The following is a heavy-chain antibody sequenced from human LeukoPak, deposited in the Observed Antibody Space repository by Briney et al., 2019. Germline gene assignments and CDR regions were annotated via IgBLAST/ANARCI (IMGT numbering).Heavy chain of an antibody. CDR3: AREPDSSGWYVPYYGMDV. Sequence: GSPKLSLARSGFNLRNLGMDWGRPAPGQGLGWGAVIWYDGSNKYYADSVKGRFTISRDNSKNTLYLQMNSLRAEDTAVYYCAREPDSSGWYVPYYGMDVWGQGTMVTVSS. V-gene: IGHV3-33*01. D-gene: IGHD6-19*01. J-gene: IGHJ6*02. CDR1: GFNLRNLG. CDR2: IWYDGSNK.